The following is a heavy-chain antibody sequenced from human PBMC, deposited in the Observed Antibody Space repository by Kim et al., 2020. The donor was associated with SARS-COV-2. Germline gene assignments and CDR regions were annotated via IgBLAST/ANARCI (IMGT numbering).Heavy chain of an antibody. J-gene: IGHJ4*02. CDR1: GGSFSGYY. CDR3: ARDDYAKGGTDY. Sequence: SETLSLTCAVYGGSFSGYYWSWIRQPPGKGLEWIGEINHSGSTNYNPSLKSRVTISVDTSKNQFSLKLSSVTAADTAVYYCARDDYAKGGTDYWGQGTLVTVSS. V-gene: IGHV4-34*01. CDR2: INHSGST. D-gene: IGHD3-16*01.